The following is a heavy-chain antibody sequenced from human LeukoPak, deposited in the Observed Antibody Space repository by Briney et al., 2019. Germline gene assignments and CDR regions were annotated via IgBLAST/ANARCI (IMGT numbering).Heavy chain of an antibody. D-gene: IGHD6-13*01. V-gene: IGHV3-23*01. Sequence: PGGSLRLSCAASGFTVSSNYMSWVRQAPGKGLEWVSAISGSGGSTYYADSVKGRFTISRDNSKNTLYLQMNSLRAEDTAVYYCAKDISVEAAAGFDYWGQGTLVTVSS. J-gene: IGHJ4*02. CDR1: GFTVSSNY. CDR2: ISGSGGST. CDR3: AKDISVEAAAGFDY.